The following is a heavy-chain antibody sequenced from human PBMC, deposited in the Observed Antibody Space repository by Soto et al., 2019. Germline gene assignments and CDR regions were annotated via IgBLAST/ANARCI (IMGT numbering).Heavy chain of an antibody. CDR1: GGSFSGYY. J-gene: IGHJ3*02. D-gene: IGHD2-15*01. CDR3: ARDTSYCSGGSCYLNDAFDI. CDR2: INHSGST. V-gene: IGHV4-34*01. Sequence: SETLSLTCAVYGGSFSGYYWSWIRQPPGKGLDWIGEINHSGSTNYNPSLKSRVTISVDTSKNQFSLKLSSVTAADTAVYYCARDTSYCSGGSCYLNDAFDIWGQGTMVTVSS.